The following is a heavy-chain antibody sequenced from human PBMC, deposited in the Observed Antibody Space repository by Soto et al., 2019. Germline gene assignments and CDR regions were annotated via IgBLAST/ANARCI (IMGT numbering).Heavy chain of an antibody. CDR3: AKGPSLLRYFDWLDY. J-gene: IGHJ4*02. D-gene: IGHD3-9*01. CDR2: ISGSGGST. V-gene: IGHV3-23*01. CDR1: GFTFSNYA. Sequence: PGGSLRLSCAASGFTFSNYAVTWVRQAPGKGLEWVSTISGSGGSTYYADSVKGRFTISRDNSKNTLYLQMNSLRAEDTAVYYSAKGPSLLRYFDWLDYWGQGTLVTVSS.